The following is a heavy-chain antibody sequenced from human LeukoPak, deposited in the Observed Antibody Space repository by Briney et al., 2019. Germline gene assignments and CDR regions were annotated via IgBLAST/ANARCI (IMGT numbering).Heavy chain of an antibody. CDR3: ARLKRRGVPAAMDY. CDR2: INHSGST. V-gene: IGHV4-34*01. CDR1: GGSFSGYY. Sequence: PETLSLTCAVYGGSFSGYYWSWIRQPPGKGLEWIGEINHSGSTNYNPSLKSPVTISVDTSKNQFSLKLSSVTAADTAVYYCARLKRRGVPAAMDYWGQGTLVTVSS. J-gene: IGHJ4*02. D-gene: IGHD2-2*01.